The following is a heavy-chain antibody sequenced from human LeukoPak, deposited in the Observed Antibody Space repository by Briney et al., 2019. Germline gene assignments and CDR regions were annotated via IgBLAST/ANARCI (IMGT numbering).Heavy chain of an antibody. Sequence: SQTLSLTRAISGDSVSSNSAAWNWIRQSPSRGLEWLGRTYYRSKWYNDYAVSVKSRITINPDTSKNQFSMHLNSVTPEDTAVYYCARGPYYDSPLYYFDYWGQGTLVTVSS. CDR2: TYYRSKWYN. D-gene: IGHD3-22*01. CDR3: ARGPYYDSPLYYFDY. V-gene: IGHV6-1*01. J-gene: IGHJ4*02. CDR1: GDSVSSNSAA.